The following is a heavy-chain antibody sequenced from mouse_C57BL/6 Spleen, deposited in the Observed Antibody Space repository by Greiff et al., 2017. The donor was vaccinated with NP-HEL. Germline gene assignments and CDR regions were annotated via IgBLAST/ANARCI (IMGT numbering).Heavy chain of an antibody. Sequence: EVMLVESGGGLVKPGGSLKLSCAASGFTFSDYGMHWVRQAPEKGLEWVAYISSGSSTIYYADTVKGRFTISRDNAKNTLFLQMTSLRSEDTAMYYCARRGGSSYAGIIYYAMDYWGQGTSVTVSS. D-gene: IGHD1-1*01. J-gene: IGHJ4*01. V-gene: IGHV5-17*01. CDR3: ARRGGSSYAGIIYYAMDY. CDR2: ISSGSSTI. CDR1: GFTFSDYG.